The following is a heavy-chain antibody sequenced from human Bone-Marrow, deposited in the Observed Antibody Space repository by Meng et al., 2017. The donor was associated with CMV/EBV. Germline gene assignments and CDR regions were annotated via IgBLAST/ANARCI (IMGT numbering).Heavy chain of an antibody. CDR2: VYHSGST. V-gene: IGHV4-4*02. J-gene: IGHJ4*02. D-gene: IGHD6-19*01. Sequence: LPCAVSGGSISSNNWWSCVRQPPGKGLEWIGDVYHSGSTNYNPSLKSRVTISVDKSKNQFSLKLNSVTAADTAVYYCATSIAVAAFDYWGQGALVTVSS. CDR1: GGSISSNNW. CDR3: ATSIAVAAFDY.